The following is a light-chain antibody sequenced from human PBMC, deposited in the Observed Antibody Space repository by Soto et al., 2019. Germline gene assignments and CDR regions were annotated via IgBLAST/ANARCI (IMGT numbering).Light chain of an antibody. CDR2: DAS. V-gene: IGKV1-39*01. Sequence: DINVTQSPPTLAASVGDRVTITCRASQTISTWMDWYQQKPGKAPHLLVYDASTLQSGVASRFSGSGSGTVFTLTISSLQREDFATYFCQQSYSSSWTFGPGTKVDIK. CDR1: QTISTW. CDR3: QQSYSSSWT. J-gene: IGKJ1*01.